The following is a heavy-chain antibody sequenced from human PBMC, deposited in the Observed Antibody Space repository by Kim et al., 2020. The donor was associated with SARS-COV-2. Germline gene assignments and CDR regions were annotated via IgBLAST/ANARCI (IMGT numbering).Heavy chain of an antibody. V-gene: IGHV4-34*01. CDR3: AGKREHWYFDL. J-gene: IGHJ2*01. CDR1: GGSFSGYY. CDR2: INHSGST. Sequence: SETLSLTCAVYGGSFSGYYWSWIRQPPGKGLEWIGEINHSGSTNYNPSLKSRVTISVDTSKNQFSLKLSSVTAADTAVYYCAGKREHWYFDLWGRGTLVTVSS. D-gene: IGHD1-1*01.